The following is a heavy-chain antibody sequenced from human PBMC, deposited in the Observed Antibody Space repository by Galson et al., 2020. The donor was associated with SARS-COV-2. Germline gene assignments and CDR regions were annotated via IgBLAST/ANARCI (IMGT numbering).Heavy chain of an antibody. V-gene: IGHV3-30-3*01. CDR1: GFTFSSYA. J-gene: IGHJ4*02. Sequence: TGGSLRLSCAASGFTFSSYAMHWVRQAPGKGLEWVAVISYDGSNKYYADSVKGRFTISRDNSRNTLYLQMNSLRAEDTAVYYCARDTGRSFDYWGQGTLVTVSS. CDR2: ISYDGSNK. D-gene: IGHD4-4*01. CDR3: ARDTGRSFDY.